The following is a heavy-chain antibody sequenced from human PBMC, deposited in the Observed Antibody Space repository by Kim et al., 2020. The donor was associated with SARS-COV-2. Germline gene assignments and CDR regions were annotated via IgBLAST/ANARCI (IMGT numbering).Heavy chain of an antibody. CDR2: INHSGST. CDR3: ARGRDYYDSSGYFYFDY. D-gene: IGHD3-22*01. CDR1: GGSFSGYY. V-gene: IGHV4-34*01. J-gene: IGHJ4*01. Sequence: SETLSLTCAVYGGSFSGYYWSWIRQPPGKVLEWIGEINHSGSTNYNPSLKSRVTISVDTSKNQFSLKLSSVTAADTAVYYCARGRDYYDSSGYFYFDYWG.